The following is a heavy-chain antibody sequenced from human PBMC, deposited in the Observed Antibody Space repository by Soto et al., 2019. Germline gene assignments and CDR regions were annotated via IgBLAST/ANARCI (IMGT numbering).Heavy chain of an antibody. CDR3: VRDGTKTLRDWFDP. D-gene: IGHD1-1*01. CDR2: IYATGTT. J-gene: IGHJ5*02. V-gene: IGHV4-4*07. CDR1: GASISGFY. Sequence: SETLSLTCTVSGASISGFYWSWIRKSAGKGLEWIGRIYATGTTDYNPSLKSRVMMSVDTSKKQFSLKLRSVTAADTAVYYCVRDGTKTLRDWFDPWCQGISATVSS.